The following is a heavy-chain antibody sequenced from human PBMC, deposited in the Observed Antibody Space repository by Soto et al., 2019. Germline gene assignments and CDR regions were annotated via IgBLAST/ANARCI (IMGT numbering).Heavy chain of an antibody. CDR1: GFTFSGSA. Sequence: EVQLVESGGGSVQPGGSLKLSCVASGFTFSGSAIHWVRQASGKGLEWVGRIRSKGNSYATAYAASVKGSFTVSRDDSDNTAYLQMNSLKNEATAVYYCTRRLVTTFEGVIVDSFDHWGAGTVVSVSS. CDR3: TRRLVTTFEGVIVDSFDH. V-gene: IGHV3-73*01. J-gene: IGHJ4*02. D-gene: IGHD3-16*02. CDR2: IRSKGNSYAT.